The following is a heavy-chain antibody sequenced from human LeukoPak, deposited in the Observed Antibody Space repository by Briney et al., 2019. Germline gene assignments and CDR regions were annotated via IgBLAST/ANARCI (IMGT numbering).Heavy chain of an antibody. D-gene: IGHD3-10*01. CDR3: ARSPCMSVRGVQSDY. V-gene: IGHV4-34*01. CDR2: INHSGST. Sequence: SETLSLTCAVYGGSFSGYYWSWTRQPPGKGLEWIGEINHSGSTNYNPSLKSRVTISVDTSKNQFSLKLSSVTAADTAVYYCARSPCMSVRGVQSDYWGQGTLVTVSS. J-gene: IGHJ4*02. CDR1: GGSFSGYY.